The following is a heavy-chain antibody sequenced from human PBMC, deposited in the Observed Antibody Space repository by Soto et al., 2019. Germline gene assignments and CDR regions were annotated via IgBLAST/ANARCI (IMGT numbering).Heavy chain of an antibody. Sequence: ASVKVSCKASGGTFSSYAISWVRQAPGQGLEWMGGIIPIFGTANYAQKFQGRVTITADESTSTAYMELSSLRSDDTAVYYCARGVVVVAATVPYYYYMDVWGKGTTVTVSS. J-gene: IGHJ6*03. CDR3: ARGVVVVAATVPYYYYMDV. CDR1: GGTFSSYA. CDR2: IIPIFGTA. D-gene: IGHD2-15*01. V-gene: IGHV1-69*13.